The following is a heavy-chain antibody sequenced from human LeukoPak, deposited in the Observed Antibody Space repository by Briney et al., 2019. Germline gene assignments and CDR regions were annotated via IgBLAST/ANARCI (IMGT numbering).Heavy chain of an antibody. D-gene: IGHD6-13*01. CDR2: MYPADSDT. CDR1: GYSFTSYW. V-gene: IGHV5-51*01. CDR3: ARLTSSWSFDY. Sequence: GESRKISCKGSGYSFTSYWIGWVRQMPGKGLEWMGIMYPADSDTRYSPSFQGQVTFSADKSISTAYLQWISLKASDTAMYYCARLTSSWSFDYWGQGTLVTVSS. J-gene: IGHJ4*02.